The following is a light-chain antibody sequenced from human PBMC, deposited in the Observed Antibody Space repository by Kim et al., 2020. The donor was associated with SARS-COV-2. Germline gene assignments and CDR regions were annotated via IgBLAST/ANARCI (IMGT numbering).Light chain of an antibody. J-gene: IGKJ1*01. V-gene: IGKV3-20*01. Sequence: PGEGATVSCRASQSVRGGSVAWYQQKPGQTPRLLIYDTSNMATGIPDRFSGSGSGTDFTLTITRLEPEDFAVYYCQQYHDSSSTFGQGTKVDIK. CDR2: DTS. CDR1: QSVRGGS. CDR3: QQYHDSSST.